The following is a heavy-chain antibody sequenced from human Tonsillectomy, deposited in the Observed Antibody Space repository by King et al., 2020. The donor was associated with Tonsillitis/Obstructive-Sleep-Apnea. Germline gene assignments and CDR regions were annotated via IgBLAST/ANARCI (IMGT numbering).Heavy chain of an antibody. Sequence: VQLVESGGGLVQPGGSLRLSCAASGFTFSNYWMTWVRQAPGKGLEWVANIKQDGSVKHYVDCAEGRFTISRDNAKNALHLQMNSLRAEDTAVYYFARDDGYCNTTRCYDAFDIWGQGTKVTVST. CDR1: GFTFSNYW. J-gene: IGHJ3*02. V-gene: IGHV3-7*04. CDR2: IKQDGSVK. D-gene: IGHD2-2*01. CDR3: ARDDGYCNTTRCYDAFDI.